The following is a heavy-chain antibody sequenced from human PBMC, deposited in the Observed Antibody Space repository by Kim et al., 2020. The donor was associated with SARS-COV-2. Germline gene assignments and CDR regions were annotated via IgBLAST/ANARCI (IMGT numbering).Heavy chain of an antibody. V-gene: IGHV1-18*01. J-gene: IGHJ5*02. CDR2: ISAYNGNT. CDR3: ARDLRPYRDSSGHP. D-gene: IGHD3-22*01. Sequence: ASVKVSCKASGYTFTSYGISWVRQAPGQGLEWMGWISAYNGNTNYAQKLKGRVTMTTDTSTSTAYMELRSLRSDDTAVYYCARDLRPYRDSSGHPWGQGTLVTVSS. CDR1: GYTFTSYG.